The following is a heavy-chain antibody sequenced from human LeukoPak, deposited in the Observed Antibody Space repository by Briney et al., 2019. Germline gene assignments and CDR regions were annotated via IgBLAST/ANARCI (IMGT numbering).Heavy chain of an antibody. J-gene: IGHJ4*02. Sequence: SETLSLTCTASGGSISSYYWSWIRQPPGKGLEWIGYIYYSGSTNYNPSLKSRVTISVDTSKNQFSLKLSSVTAADTAVYYCASGMVWFGESPFDYWGQGTLVTVSS. CDR1: GGSISSYY. CDR3: ASGMVWFGESPFDY. CDR2: IYYSGST. V-gene: IGHV4-59*08. D-gene: IGHD3-10*01.